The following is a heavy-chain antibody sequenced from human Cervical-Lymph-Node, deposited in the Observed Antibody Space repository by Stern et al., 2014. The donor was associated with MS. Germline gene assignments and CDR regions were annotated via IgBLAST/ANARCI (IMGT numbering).Heavy chain of an antibody. CDR2: INPNSSTT. Sequence: QVQLVQSGAEVKEPGASVKVSFTASGYTFRNYYIHWVRQPPGQGLEWMGVINPNSSTTFYATKFQGRVTMTRDTSRSTFYMELSSLRSEDTAMYYCARDQGSRDWFDPWGQGSLVTVSS. CDR1: GYTFRNYY. V-gene: IGHV1-46*01. CDR3: ARDQGSRDWFDP. D-gene: IGHD3-10*01. J-gene: IGHJ5*02.